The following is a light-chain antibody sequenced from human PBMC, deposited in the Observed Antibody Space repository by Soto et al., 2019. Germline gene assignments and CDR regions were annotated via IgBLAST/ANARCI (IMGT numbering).Light chain of an antibody. J-gene: IGKJ4*01. CDR3: QQYGDSLLT. Sequence: ENVLTQSPGTLSLSPGERATLSCRASQSISSSYLAWYQQKPGQTPRLLIYHASSRATGIPDRFSGSGSGTAFTLTISRLEPEDFALYYCQQYGDSLLTFGGGTKVEIK. CDR1: QSISSSY. V-gene: IGKV3-20*01. CDR2: HAS.